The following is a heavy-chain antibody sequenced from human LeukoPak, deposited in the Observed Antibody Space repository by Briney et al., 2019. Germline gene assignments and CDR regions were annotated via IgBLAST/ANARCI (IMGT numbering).Heavy chain of an antibody. CDR2: IIPIFGTA. CDR1: GGTFSSYA. J-gene: IGHJ4*02. V-gene: IGHV1-69*05. Sequence: SVKVSCKASGGTFSSYAIGWVRQAPGQGLEWMGGIIPIFGTANYAQKFQGRVTITTDESTSTAYMELSSLRSKDTAVYYCARAADSSGYLSPFDFWGQGTLVTVSS. CDR3: ARAADSSGYLSPFDF. D-gene: IGHD3-22*01.